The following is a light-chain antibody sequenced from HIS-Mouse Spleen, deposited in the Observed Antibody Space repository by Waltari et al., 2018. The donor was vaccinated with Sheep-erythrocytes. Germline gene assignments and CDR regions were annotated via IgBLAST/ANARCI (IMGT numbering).Light chain of an antibody. Sequence: QSALPQPLSVSGSPGQSVTISCTGTSSAVGGYNYVSWYQQHPGQAPKLMIYDVSKRPSGVPDRFSGSKSGNTASLTISGLQAEDEADYYCCSYAGSYNHVFATGTKVTVL. J-gene: IGLJ1*01. CDR2: DVS. CDR3: CSYAGSYNHV. CDR1: SSAVGGYNY. V-gene: IGLV2-11*01.